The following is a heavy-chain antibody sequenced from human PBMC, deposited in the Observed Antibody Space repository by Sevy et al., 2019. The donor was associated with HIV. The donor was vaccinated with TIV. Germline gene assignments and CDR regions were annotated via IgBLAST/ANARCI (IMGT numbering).Heavy chain of an antibody. J-gene: IGHJ4*02. V-gene: IGHV4-39*01. CDR3: ARFEYGDYVSHFEY. Sequence: SETLSLTCTVSGGSINSDSYYWGWIRQPPGKGLEWIGNIYYSGTTYFNPSLKSRVTISVDTSKNQFSLKLSSVTAADTAVYYCARFEYGDYVSHFEYWGQGTLVTVSS. D-gene: IGHD2-21*02. CDR1: GGSINSDSYY. CDR2: IYYSGTT.